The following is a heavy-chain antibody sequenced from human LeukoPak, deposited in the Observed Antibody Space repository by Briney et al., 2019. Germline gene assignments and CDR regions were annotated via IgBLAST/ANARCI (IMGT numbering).Heavy chain of an antibody. Sequence: GESLKISCKGSGYSLTSYWIGWVRQMPGKGLEWMGIIYPGDSDTRYSPSFQGQVTISADKSISTAYLQWSSLKASDTAMYYCARSITIFGVVPRGAFDIWGQGTMVTVSS. CDR3: ARSITIFGVVPRGAFDI. J-gene: IGHJ3*02. CDR1: GYSLTSYW. CDR2: IYPGDSDT. V-gene: IGHV5-51*01. D-gene: IGHD3-3*01.